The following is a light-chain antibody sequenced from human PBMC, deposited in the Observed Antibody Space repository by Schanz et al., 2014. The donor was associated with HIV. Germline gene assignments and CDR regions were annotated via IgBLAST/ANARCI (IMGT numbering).Light chain of an antibody. CDR3: GTWDSSLSGAV. CDR2: DNN. J-gene: IGLJ2*01. Sequence: QSVLTQPPSVSAAPGQRVTISCSGHSYSIGNNFVSWFQQLPGTAPKLLIYDNNRRASGIPDRFSGSKSGTSASLDITGLQTGDEADYYCGTWDSSLSGAVFGGGTKVTVL. V-gene: IGLV1-51*01. CDR1: SYSIGNNF.